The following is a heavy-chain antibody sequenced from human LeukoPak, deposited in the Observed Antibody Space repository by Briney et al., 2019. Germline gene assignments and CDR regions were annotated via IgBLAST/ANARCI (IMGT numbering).Heavy chain of an antibody. Sequence: PGGSLRLSCAASGFTFSSYAMSWVRQAAGKGLEWVSAISGSGGSTYYADSVKGRFTISRDNSKNTLYLQMNSLRAEDTAVYYCAAGGRDYDFWSGYYYYGMDVWGQGTTVTVSS. D-gene: IGHD3-3*01. CDR2: ISGSGGST. CDR1: GFTFSSYA. CDR3: AAGGRDYDFWSGYYYYGMDV. J-gene: IGHJ6*02. V-gene: IGHV3-23*01.